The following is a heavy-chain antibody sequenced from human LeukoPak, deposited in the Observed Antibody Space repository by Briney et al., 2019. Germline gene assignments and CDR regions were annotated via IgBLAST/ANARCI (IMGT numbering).Heavy chain of an antibody. CDR3: ARDIGLYSSSWYEIFDY. CDR1: GYTFTSYG. J-gene: IGHJ4*02. CDR2: ISAYNGNT. D-gene: IGHD6-13*01. V-gene: IGHV1-18*01. Sequence: ASVKVSCKASGYTFTSYGISWVRQAPGQGLEWMGWISAYNGNTNYARKLQGRVTMTTDTSTSTAYMELRSLRSDDTAVYYCARDIGLYSSSWYEIFDYWGQGTLVTVSS.